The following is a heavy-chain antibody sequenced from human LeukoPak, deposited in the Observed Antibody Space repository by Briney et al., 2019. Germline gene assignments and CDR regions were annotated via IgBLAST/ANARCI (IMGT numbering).Heavy chain of an antibody. CDR3: ASYCGGDCLFDY. V-gene: IGHV1-69*13. D-gene: IGHD2-21*02. CDR2: IIPIFGTA. J-gene: IGHJ4*02. Sequence: ASVKVSCKASGGTFSSYAISWVRQPPGQGLEWMGGIIPIFGTANYAQKFQGRVTITADESTSTAYMELSSLRSEDTAVYYCASYCGGDCLFDYWGQGTLVTVSS. CDR1: GGTFSSYA.